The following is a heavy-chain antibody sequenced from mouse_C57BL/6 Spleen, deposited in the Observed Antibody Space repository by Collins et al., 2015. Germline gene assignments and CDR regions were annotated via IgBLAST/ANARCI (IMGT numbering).Heavy chain of an antibody. CDR2: IHPSDSDT. CDR1: GYTFTSYW. J-gene: IGHJ3*01. D-gene: IGHD1-1*01. Sequence: QVQLQQPGAELVKPGASVKVSCKASGYTFTSYWMHWVKQRPGQGLEWIGRIHPSDSDTNYNQKFKGKATLTVDKSSSTAYMQLSSLTSEDSAVYYCAAITTVVAKGWFAYWGQGTLVTVPA. V-gene: IGHV1-74*01. CDR3: AAITTVVAKGWFAY.